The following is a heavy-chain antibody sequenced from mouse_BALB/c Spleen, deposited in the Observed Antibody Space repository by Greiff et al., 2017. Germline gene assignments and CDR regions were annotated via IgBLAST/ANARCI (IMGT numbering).Heavy chain of an antibody. CDR1: GFSLTSYG. CDR3: AREPPIYDGHYAGFAY. J-gene: IGHJ3*01. V-gene: IGHV2-9*02. Sequence: QVQLKESGPGLVAPSQSLSITCTVSGFSLTSYGVHWVRQPPGKGLEWLGVIWAGGSTNYNSALMSRLSISKDNSKGQVFLKMNSLQTDDTAMYYCAREPPIYDGHYAGFAYWGQGTLVTVSA. CDR2: IWAGGST. D-gene: IGHD2-3*01.